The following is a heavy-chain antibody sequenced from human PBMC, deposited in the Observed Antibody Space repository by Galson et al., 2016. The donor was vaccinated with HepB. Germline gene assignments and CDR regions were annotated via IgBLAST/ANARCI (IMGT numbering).Heavy chain of an antibody. CDR3: ARNYDFWSGYYVLDY. CDR1: GGSITSGNW. CDR2: IHYTGGT. V-gene: IGHV4-31*11. D-gene: IGHD3-3*01. Sequence: TLSPTCVVSGGSITSGNWWSWVRQPPGKGLEWIGYIHYTGGTYYNPSLKSRVTISVDTSKNQFSLKLSSVIAADTAVYYCARNYDFWSGYYVLDYWGQGTLVTVSS. J-gene: IGHJ4*02.